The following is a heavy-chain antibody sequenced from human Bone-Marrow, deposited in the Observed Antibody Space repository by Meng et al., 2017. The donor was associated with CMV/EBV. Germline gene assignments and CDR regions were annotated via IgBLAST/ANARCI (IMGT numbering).Heavy chain of an antibody. CDR1: GGSFSGYY. V-gene: IGHV4-34*01. CDR3: AREGMGAAGTRGLYYYYYYGMDV. CDR2: INHSGST. Sequence: SEPLSLTCAVYGGSFSGYYWSWIRQPPGKGLEWIGEINHSGSTNYNPSLKSRVTISVDTSKNQFSLKLSSVTAADTAVYYCAREGMGAAGTRGLYYYYYYGMDVWGQGTTVTVSS. D-gene: IGHD6-13*01. J-gene: IGHJ6*02.